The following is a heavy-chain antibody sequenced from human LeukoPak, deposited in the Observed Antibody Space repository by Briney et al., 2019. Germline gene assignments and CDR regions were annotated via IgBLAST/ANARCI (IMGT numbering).Heavy chain of an antibody. J-gene: IGHJ4*02. Sequence: GASVKVSCKASGYTFTSYAMHWVRQAPGQRLEWMGWISAYNGNTNYAQKLQGRVTMTTDTSTSTAYMELRSLRSDDTAVYYCARDQSGTHSSSWPNFDYWGQGTLVTVSS. CDR3: ARDQSGTHSSSWPNFDY. CDR1: GYTFTSYA. D-gene: IGHD6-13*01. CDR2: ISAYNGNT. V-gene: IGHV1-18*01.